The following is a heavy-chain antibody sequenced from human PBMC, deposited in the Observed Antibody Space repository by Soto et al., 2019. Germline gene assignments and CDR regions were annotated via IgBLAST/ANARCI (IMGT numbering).Heavy chain of an antibody. J-gene: IGHJ5*02. CDR2: IGGSGGNT. V-gene: IGHV3-23*01. CDR3: ARVGVDYINSADP. Sequence: EVQLLESGGGLVQPGGSLRLSCAASGFIFNAYAMTWVRQAPGKGLEWVSAIGGSGGNTYYADSVKGRFTISRDNSKDRVDLEVNRLRVDHSSVYLWARVGVDYINSADPWAQGLLFTASS. D-gene: IGHD4-4*01. CDR1: GFIFNAYA.